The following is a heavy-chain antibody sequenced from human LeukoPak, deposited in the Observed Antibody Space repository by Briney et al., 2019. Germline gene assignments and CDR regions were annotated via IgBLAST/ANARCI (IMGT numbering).Heavy chain of an antibody. CDR2: IYYSGST. D-gene: IGHD3-10*01. CDR3: ARRSYGSGSYSYYYYYYYMDV. J-gene: IGHJ6*03. V-gene: IGHV4-39*07. Sequence: SETLSLTCTVSGGSISSSSYYWGWIRQPPGKGLEWIGSIYYSGSTYYNPSLKSRVTISVDTSKNQFSLKLSSVTAADTAVYYCARRSYGSGSYSYYYYYYYMDVWGKGTTVTVSS. CDR1: GGSISSSSYY.